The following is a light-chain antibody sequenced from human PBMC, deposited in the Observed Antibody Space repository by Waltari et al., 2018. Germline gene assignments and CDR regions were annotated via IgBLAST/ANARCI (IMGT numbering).Light chain of an antibody. CDR2: EVS. CDR3: MQGTHWPLT. J-gene: IGKJ4*01. CDR1: QSLVHSDGNTY. V-gene: IGKV2-30*02. Sequence: DVVMTQSPLSLPVTLGQPASISCKSSQSLVHSDGNTYLAWFQQRPGRSPRRLSYEVSNRESGVPDRFCASGSGTDFTLKISRVVAEDVGVYYCMQGTHWPLTFGGGTKVEIK.